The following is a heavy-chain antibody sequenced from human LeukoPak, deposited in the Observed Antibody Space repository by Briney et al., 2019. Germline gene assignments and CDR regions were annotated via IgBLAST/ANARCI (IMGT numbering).Heavy chain of an antibody. CDR1: GFTFSGSW. V-gene: IGHV3-7*01. D-gene: IGHD2-21*02. CDR3: ARGASYVTSQWFDP. Sequence: GGSLRLSCAASGFTFSGSWMSWVRQTPEKGLEWVANMSPDGTEKYYVDSVKGRFTISRDNAKNSLYLQMNSLRAEDTAVYYCARGASYVTSQWFDPWGQGTQVTVSS. J-gene: IGHJ5*02. CDR2: MSPDGTEK.